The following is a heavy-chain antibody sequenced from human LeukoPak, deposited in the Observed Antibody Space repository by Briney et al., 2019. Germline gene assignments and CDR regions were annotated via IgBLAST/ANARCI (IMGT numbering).Heavy chain of an antibody. Sequence: GGSLRLSCAASGFTFSSYAMSWVRQAPGKGLEWVSYISSSSSTIYYADSVKGRFTISRDNAKNSLYLQMNSLRAEDTAVYYCARDGVTRYYYYGMDVWGQGTTVTVSS. CDR3: ARDGVTRYYYYGMDV. CDR1: GFTFSSYA. V-gene: IGHV3-48*01. J-gene: IGHJ6*02. D-gene: IGHD4-17*01. CDR2: ISSSSSTI.